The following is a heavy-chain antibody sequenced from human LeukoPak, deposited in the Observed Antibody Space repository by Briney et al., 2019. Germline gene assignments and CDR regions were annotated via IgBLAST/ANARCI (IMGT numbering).Heavy chain of an antibody. CDR2: INPNSGGT. CDR1: GYTFTGYY. V-gene: IGHV1-2*02. J-gene: IGHJ2*01. D-gene: IGHD6-19*01. CDR3: ARVGSSGWTHWYFDL. Sequence: ASVKVSCKASGYTFTGYYMHRVRQAPGQGLEWMGWINPNSGGTNYAQKFQGRVTMTRDTSISTACMELSRLRSDDTAVYYCARVGSSGWTHWYFDLWGRGTLVTVSS.